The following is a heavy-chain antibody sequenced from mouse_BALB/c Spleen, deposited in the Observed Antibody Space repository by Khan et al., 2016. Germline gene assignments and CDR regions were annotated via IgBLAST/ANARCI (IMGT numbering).Heavy chain of an antibody. V-gene: IGHV1-7*01. CDR3: ASWSYYYGSSYGWFAY. J-gene: IGHJ3*01. CDR1: GYTFTDYW. Sequence: QVQLKQSGAELAKPGASVKMSCKASGYTFTDYWMHWVKQRPGQGLEWIGYINPNTGYTEYNQKFKDKATLTADKSSSTAYMQLSSLTYEDTVVYYCASWSYYYGSSYGWFAYWGQGTLVTVSA. CDR2: INPNTGYT. D-gene: IGHD1-1*01.